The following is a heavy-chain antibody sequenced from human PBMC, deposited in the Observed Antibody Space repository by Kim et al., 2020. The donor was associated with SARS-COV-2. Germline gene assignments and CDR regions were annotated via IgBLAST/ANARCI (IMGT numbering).Heavy chain of an antibody. V-gene: IGHV4-31*03. D-gene: IGHD2-2*01. J-gene: IGHJ5*02. CDR2: IYYSGST. CDR1: GGSISSGGYY. Sequence: SETLSLTCTVSGGSISSGGYYWSWIRQHPGKGLEWIGYIYYSGSTYYNPSLKSRVTISVDTSKNQFSLKLSSVTAADTAVYYCARFRVVVPAAGNWFDPWAQGTLVAVS. CDR3: ARFRVVVPAAGNWFDP.